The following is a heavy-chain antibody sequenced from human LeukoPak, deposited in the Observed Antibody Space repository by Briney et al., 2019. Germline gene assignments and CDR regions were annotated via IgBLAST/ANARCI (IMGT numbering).Heavy chain of an antibody. V-gene: IGHV3-11*01. CDR1: GFTFSDYY. J-gene: IGHJ5*02. CDR2: ISSSGSTI. D-gene: IGHD6-13*01. Sequence: GGSLRLSCAASGFTFSDYYMSWIRQAPGKGLEWVSYISSSGSTIYYADSVKGRFTISRDNAKKSLYLQMNSLGAEDTAVYYCARHRSSSWYREGFDPWGQGTLVTVSS. CDR3: ARHRSSSWYREGFDP.